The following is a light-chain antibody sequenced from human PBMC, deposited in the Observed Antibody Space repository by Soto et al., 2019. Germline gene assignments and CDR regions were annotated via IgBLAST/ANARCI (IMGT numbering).Light chain of an antibody. CDR2: DAS. J-gene: IGKJ4*01. CDR1: QSVSSY. Sequence: EIVLTQSPATLSLSPGERATLSCRASQSVSSYLAWYHQKPGRAPRLLLFDASNRATSIPARCSGSGAGTYFTLTISSLEPEDLAVYYCQQRSNWPLTFGGGTKVEIK. CDR3: QQRSNWPLT. V-gene: IGKV3-11*01.